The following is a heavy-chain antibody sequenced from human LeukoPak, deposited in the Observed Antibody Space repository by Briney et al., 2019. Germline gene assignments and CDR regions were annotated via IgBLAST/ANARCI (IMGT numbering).Heavy chain of an antibody. CDR3: ARGGEYYDILTGYYNNWFDP. J-gene: IGHJ5*02. D-gene: IGHD3-9*01. V-gene: IGHV3-48*04. CDR2: ISSSSSTI. CDR1: GFTFSSYS. Sequence: GGSLRLSCAASGFTFSSYSMNWVRQAPGKGLEWVSYISSSSSTIYYADSVKGRFTISRDNAKNSLYLQMNSLRAEDTAVYYCARGGEYYDILTGYYNNWFDPWGQGTLVTVSS.